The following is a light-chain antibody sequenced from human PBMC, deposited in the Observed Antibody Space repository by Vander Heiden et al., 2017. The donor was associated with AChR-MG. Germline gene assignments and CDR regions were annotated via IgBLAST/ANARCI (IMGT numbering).Light chain of an antibody. Sequence: EIVLTQSPGTLSLSPGERATLSCRASQSVSSNYLAWYQQKPGQAPRLLNFGASSRATGIPDRFSGSGSGTDFTLTISRLEPQDFALYYCQQYGSSPPHTFGQGTKLEIK. CDR2: GAS. J-gene: IGKJ2*01. V-gene: IGKV3-20*01. CDR3: QQYGSSPPHT. CDR1: QSVSSNY.